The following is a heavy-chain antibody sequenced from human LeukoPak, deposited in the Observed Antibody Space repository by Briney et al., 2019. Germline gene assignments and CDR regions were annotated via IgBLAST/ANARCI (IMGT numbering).Heavy chain of an antibody. CDR2: INSDGSSK. J-gene: IGHJ4*02. Sequence: GGSLRLSCAASGFTFSSSWMHWVRQAPGKGLVWVSHINSDGSSKSYADSVKGRFTISRDNAKNTLYLQMNSLRDDDTAVYYCARVGNGRSWDYWGQGTLVSVSS. CDR1: GFTFSSSW. V-gene: IGHV3-74*01. CDR3: ARVGNGRSWDY. D-gene: IGHD2-15*01.